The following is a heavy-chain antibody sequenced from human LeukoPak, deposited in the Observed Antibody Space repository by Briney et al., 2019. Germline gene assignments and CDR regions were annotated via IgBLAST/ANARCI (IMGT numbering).Heavy chain of an antibody. CDR1: GGSISSSGDL. D-gene: IGHD6-19*01. V-gene: IGHV4-39*01. CDR2: IHHSGRT. J-gene: IGHJ3*01. Sequence: SETLSLTCTVSGGSISSSGDLWGWIRQPPGKEPESIASIHHSGRTYYNLSLKSRVTMSVDTSKNQFSLKLSSVTATDTAVYYCASFISGWYKVWGQGTMVIVSS. CDR3: ASFISGWYKV.